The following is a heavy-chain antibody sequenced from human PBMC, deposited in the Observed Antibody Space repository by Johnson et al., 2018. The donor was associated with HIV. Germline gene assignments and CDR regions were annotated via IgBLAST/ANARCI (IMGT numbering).Heavy chain of an antibody. Sequence: QLVESGGGLVQPGGSLRLSCAASGFTFSSYAMNWVRQAPGKGLEWVSAISGSGGSTYSADSGTGRLPISRDNSKNTLYLQMSSLRAEDTAVYYCARAPPFMGNYGSGSWWAFDIWGQGTMVTVSS. CDR3: ARAPPFMGNYGSGSWWAFDI. V-gene: IGHV3-23*04. CDR1: GFTFSSYA. CDR2: ISGSGGST. J-gene: IGHJ3*02. D-gene: IGHD3-10*01.